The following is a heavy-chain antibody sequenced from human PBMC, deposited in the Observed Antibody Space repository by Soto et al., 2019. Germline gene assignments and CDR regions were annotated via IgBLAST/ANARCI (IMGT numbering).Heavy chain of an antibody. J-gene: IGHJ6*02. CDR1: GFTFSSYS. CDR3: ARDTDTAMEVPYYYYYGMDV. Sequence: PGGSLRLSCAASGFTFSSYSVNWVRQAPGKGLEWVSSISSSSSYIYYADSVKGRFTISRDNAKNSLYLQMNSLRAEDTAVYYCARDTDTAMEVPYYYYYGMDVWGQGTTVTVSS. CDR2: ISSSSSYI. D-gene: IGHD5-18*01. V-gene: IGHV3-21*01.